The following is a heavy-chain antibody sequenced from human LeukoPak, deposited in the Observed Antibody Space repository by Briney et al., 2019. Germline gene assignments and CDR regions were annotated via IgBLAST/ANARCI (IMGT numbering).Heavy chain of an antibody. D-gene: IGHD3-3*01. CDR2: IKQDESEK. Sequence: GGSLRLSCAASGFRFSNSWMTWVRQAPGKGLEWVANIKQDESEKYYVDSVKGRFTISRDNAKNSVYLQMNSQRAEDTAVYYCARDRSISGVVTLDYWGQGTLVTVSS. J-gene: IGHJ4*02. CDR1: GFRFSNSW. CDR3: ARDRSISGVVTLDY. V-gene: IGHV3-7*01.